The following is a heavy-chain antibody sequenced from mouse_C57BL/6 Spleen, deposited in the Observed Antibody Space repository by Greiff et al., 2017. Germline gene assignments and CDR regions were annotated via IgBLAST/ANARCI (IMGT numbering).Heavy chain of an antibody. J-gene: IGHJ4*01. V-gene: IGHV1-26*01. CDR1: GYTFTDYY. CDR3: ARGGFSVVAPKDY. CDR2: INPNNGGT. D-gene: IGHD1-1*01. Sequence: EVQLQQSGPELVKPGASVKISCKASGYTFTDYYLNWVKQSHGKSLEWIGDINPNNGGTSYNQKFKGKATLTVDKSSSTAYMELRSLTSEDSAVYYCARGGFSVVAPKDYWGQGTSVTVSS.